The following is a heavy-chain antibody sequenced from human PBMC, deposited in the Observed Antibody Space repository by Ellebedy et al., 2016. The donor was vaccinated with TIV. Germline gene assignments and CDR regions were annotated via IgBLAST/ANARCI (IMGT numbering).Heavy chain of an antibody. V-gene: IGHV3-21*01. CDR1: GFTVSSNY. Sequence: GGSLRLSCAASGFTVSSNYMSWVRQAPGKGLEWVSSISSSSSYIYYADSVKGRFTISRDNAKNSLYLQMNSLRAEDTAVYYCATEGDTMISRSTYWYFDLWGRGTLVTVSS. CDR3: ATEGDTMISRSTYWYFDL. D-gene: IGHD3-22*01. J-gene: IGHJ2*01. CDR2: ISSSSSYI.